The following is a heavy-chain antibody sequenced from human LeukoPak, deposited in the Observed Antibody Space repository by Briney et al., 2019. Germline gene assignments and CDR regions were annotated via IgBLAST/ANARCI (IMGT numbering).Heavy chain of an antibody. J-gene: IGHJ4*02. Sequence: ASVKVSCKASGHTFTGYYMHWVRQAPGQGLEWMGRINPNSGGTNYAQKFQGRVTMTRDTSISTDYMELSRLRSDDTAVYYCAKDYGGPSWFGGIDSWGQGTQVTVSS. D-gene: IGHD3-10*01. CDR1: GHTFTGYY. CDR2: INPNSGGT. V-gene: IGHV1-2*06. CDR3: AKDYGGPSWFGGIDS.